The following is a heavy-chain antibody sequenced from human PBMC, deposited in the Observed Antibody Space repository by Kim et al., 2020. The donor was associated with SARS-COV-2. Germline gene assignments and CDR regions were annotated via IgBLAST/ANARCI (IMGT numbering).Heavy chain of an antibody. J-gene: IGHJ5*01. V-gene: IGHV3-7*03. D-gene: IGHD3-22*01. CDR1: GFTFSSNW. CDR3: ARGQYYDSRGYYPDC. Sequence: GGSLRLSCAASGFTFSSNWMSWVRQAPGKGLEWVANIKRDGGERYYVDSVKGRFTISRDNAKNSLFLQMNSLRAEDTAVYYCARGQYYDSRGYYPDCWG. CDR2: IKRDGGER.